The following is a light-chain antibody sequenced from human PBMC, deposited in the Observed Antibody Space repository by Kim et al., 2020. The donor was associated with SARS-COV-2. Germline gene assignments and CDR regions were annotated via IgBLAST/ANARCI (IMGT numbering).Light chain of an antibody. CDR2: GAS. J-gene: IGKJ4*01. Sequence: DIQMTQSPSSLSASVGDRVTITCQASQDISNYLYWYQQKPGKVPKLLIYGASTLETGVPSRFGGSGSGTHFTFTINSLQPEDIATYYCQQFDDLPLTFGGGTKVDIK. CDR1: QDISNY. CDR3: QQFDDLPLT. V-gene: IGKV1-33*01.